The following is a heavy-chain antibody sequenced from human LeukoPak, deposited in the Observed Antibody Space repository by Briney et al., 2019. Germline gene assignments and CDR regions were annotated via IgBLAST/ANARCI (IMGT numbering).Heavy chain of an antibody. Sequence: GGSLRLSCAASGFTFSTYAMNWVRQAPGKGLEWVSGISGSGTSTYYADSVKGRFTISRDNSQNTLYLQMNSLRAEDTAVYYCASHNSGSPDYWGPGTLVTVSS. V-gene: IGHV3-23*01. D-gene: IGHD7-27*01. CDR2: ISGSGTST. J-gene: IGHJ4*02. CDR1: GFTFSTYA. CDR3: ASHNSGSPDY.